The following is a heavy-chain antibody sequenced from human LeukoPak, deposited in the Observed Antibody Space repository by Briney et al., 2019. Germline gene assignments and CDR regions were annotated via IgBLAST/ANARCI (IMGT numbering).Heavy chain of an antibody. D-gene: IGHD5-12*01. V-gene: IGHV3-9*01. J-gene: IGHJ4*02. CDR2: ISWNSGSI. CDR3: AKDSGSGFDHPAS. Sequence: QAGGSLRLSCAASGLPFDDYAMHSVRQAPGKGLEWVSGISWNSGSIGFADSVEGRFTISRDNAKNSLYLQMNSLRAEDTALYFCAKDSGSGFDHPASWGQGTLVTVSS. CDR1: GLPFDDYA.